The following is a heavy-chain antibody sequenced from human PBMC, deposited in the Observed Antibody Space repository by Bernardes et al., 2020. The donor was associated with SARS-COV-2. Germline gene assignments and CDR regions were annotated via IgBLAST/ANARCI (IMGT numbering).Heavy chain of an antibody. Sequence: SETLSLTCTVSGGSISSSSYYWGWNRQPPGKGLEWIGSIYYSGSTYYNPSLKSRVTISVDTSQNQFSLKLSSVTAADTAVYYCARLFRDGDNCYYYYCIDVWSQGTTVTVSS. CDR3: ARLFRDGDNCYYYYCIDV. J-gene: IGHJ6*02. CDR1: GGSISSSSYY. V-gene: IGHV4-39*01. CDR2: IYYSGST.